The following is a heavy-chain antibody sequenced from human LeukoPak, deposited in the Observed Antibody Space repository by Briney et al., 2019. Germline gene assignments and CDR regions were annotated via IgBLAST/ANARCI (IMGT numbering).Heavy chain of an antibody. V-gene: IGHV1-24*01. CDR2: FDPEDGET. D-gene: IGHD6-13*01. CDR1: GCTLTELS. CDR3: ATERLRGSWYVLDV. Sequence: ASVKVSCKVSGCTLTELSMHWVRQAPGKGLEWMGGFDPEDGETIYAQKFQGRVTMTEDTPTDTAYMELSSLRSEDTAVYYCATERLRGSWYVLDVWGKGTTVTISS. J-gene: IGHJ6*04.